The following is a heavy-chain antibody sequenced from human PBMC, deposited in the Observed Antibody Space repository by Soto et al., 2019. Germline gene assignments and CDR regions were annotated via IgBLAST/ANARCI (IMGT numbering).Heavy chain of an antibody. CDR1: GYTFTSYY. Sequence: ASVKVSCKASGYTFTSYYMHWVRQAPGQGLEWMGIINPSGGSTRYAQKFQGTVTMTTDTCTSTVHMEVSGLRSEDTAVYYCARDQSPGTRIAVAGTQVDYWGQRSLVTVSS. D-gene: IGHD6-19*01. V-gene: IGHV1-46*01. CDR3: ARDQSPGTRIAVAGTQVDY. CDR2: INPSGGST. J-gene: IGHJ4*02.